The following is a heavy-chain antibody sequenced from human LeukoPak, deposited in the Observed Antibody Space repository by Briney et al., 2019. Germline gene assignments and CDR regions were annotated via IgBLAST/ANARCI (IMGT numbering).Heavy chain of an antibody. CDR2: IKQDGSEK. D-gene: IGHD2-15*01. CDR1: GFTFSFYW. CDR3: ARSRWCSGGSCYSFRDDY. V-gene: IGHV3-7*01. J-gene: IGHJ4*02. Sequence: PGGSLRLSCAASGFTFSFYWMSWVRQAPGKGLEWVANIKQDGSEKYYVDSVKGRFTISRDNAKNSLYLQMNSLRAEDTAVYYCARSRWCSGGSCYSFRDDYWGQGTLVTVSS.